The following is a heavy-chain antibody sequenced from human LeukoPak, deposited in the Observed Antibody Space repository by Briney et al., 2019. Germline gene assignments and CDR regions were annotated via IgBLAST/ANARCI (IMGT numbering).Heavy chain of an antibody. V-gene: IGHV1-69*06. CDR1: GGTFSSYA. CDR3: AREKTGDYYYYMDV. CDR2: IIPIFGTA. J-gene: IGHJ6*03. Sequence: SVKVSCKASGGTFSSYAISWVRQAPGQGLEWMGGIIPIFGTANYAQKFQGRVTITADKSTSTAYMELSSLGSEDTAVYYCAREKTGDYYYYMDVWGKGTTVTVSS. D-gene: IGHD3-3*01.